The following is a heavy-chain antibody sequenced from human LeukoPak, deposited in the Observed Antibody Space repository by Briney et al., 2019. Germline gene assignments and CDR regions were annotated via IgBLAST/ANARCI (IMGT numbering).Heavy chain of an antibody. CDR2: ISYDGSNK. V-gene: IGHV3-30-3*01. J-gene: IGHJ4*02. CDR3: ARDPSYYGSGSYYD. CDR1: GFTFSSYA. Sequence: PGRSLRLSCAASGFTFSSYAMHWVRQAPGKGLEWVAVISYDGSNKYYADSVKGRFTISRDNSKNTLYLQMNSLRAEDTAVYYCARDPSYYGSGSYYDWGQGTLVTVSS. D-gene: IGHD3-10*01.